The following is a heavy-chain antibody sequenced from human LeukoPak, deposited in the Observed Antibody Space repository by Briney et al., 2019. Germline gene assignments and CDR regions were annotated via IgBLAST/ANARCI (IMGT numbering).Heavy chain of an antibody. J-gene: IGHJ4*02. CDR1: GGTFSSYA. V-gene: IGHV1-69*13. Sequence: SVKVSCKASGGTFSSYAISWVRQAPGQGLEWMGGIIPIFGTANYAQKSQGRVTITADESTSTAYMELSSLRSEDTAVYYCARAGLTLPNPFDWLLYSWGQGTRVTVSS. CDR3: ARAGLTLPNPFDWLLYS. D-gene: IGHD3-9*01. CDR2: IIPIFGTA.